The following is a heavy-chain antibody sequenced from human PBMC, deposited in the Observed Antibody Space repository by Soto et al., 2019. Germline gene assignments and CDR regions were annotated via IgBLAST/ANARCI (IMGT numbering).Heavy chain of an antibody. V-gene: IGHV3-30-3*01. CDR2: IVYDGTTK. CDR1: GFTFSSYA. CDR3: ASTSSGYYGHFDY. Sequence: QVHLVESGGGLVQPGRSLRLSCVASGFTFSSYAIHWVRQAPGKGLEWVAVIVYDGTTKYYADSVKGRFTISRDNSKNTLYLQMTSLKVDDTAVYYCASTSSGYYGHFDYWGQGTLVTVSS. D-gene: IGHD3-22*01. J-gene: IGHJ4*02.